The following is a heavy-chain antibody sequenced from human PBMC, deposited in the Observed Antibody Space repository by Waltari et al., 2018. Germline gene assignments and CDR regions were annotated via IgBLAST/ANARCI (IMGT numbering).Heavy chain of an antibody. CDR1: GYSISSGYY. CDR3: ARTYGDDYYYGMDV. Sequence: QVQLQESGPGLVKPSETLSLTCAVSGYSISSGYYWGWIRQPPGQGLEWIGSIYHSGSTYYNPSLKSRVTISVDTSKNQFSLKLSSVTAADTAVYYCARTYGDDYYYGMDVWGQGTTVTVSS. CDR2: IYHSGST. V-gene: IGHV4-38-2*01. J-gene: IGHJ6*02. D-gene: IGHD4-17*01.